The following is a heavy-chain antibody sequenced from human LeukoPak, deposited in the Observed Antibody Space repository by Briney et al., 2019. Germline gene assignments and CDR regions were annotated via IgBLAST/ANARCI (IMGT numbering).Heavy chain of an antibody. CDR2: VSAYNGNT. D-gene: IGHD6-6*01. V-gene: IGHV1-18*01. J-gene: IGHJ4*02. CDR3: ARAQYSSSSLYPFDY. Sequence: GASVKVSCKDSGYTFTSYGISWVRQAPGQGLEWMGWVSAYNGNTNYAQKLQGGVTMTTDTSTSTAYMELRSLRSDDTAVYYCARAQYSSSSLYPFDYWGQGTLVTVSS. CDR1: GYTFTSYG.